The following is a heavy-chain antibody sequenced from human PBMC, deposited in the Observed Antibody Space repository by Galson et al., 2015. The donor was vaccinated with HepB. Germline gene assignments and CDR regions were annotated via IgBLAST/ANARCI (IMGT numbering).Heavy chain of an antibody. Sequence: SLRLSCAGSGFTFSSYGMHWFRQSPGKGLEWLAVISYDGSYTNYADSLKGRFTISRDNAQNTVFLQMDSLRPDDAALYFCARDPENLVVVTPIAAFFDIWGQGTLVAVSS. J-gene: IGHJ4*02. V-gene: IGHV3-30*03. CDR3: ARDPENLVVVTPIAAFFDI. CDR1: GFTFSSYG. D-gene: IGHD2-21*02. CDR2: ISYDGSYT.